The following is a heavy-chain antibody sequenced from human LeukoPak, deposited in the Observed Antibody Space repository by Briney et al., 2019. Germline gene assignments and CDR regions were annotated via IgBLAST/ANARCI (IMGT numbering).Heavy chain of an antibody. CDR2: IYYSGST. V-gene: IGHV4-30-4*01. D-gene: IGHD3-22*01. CDR1: GGSISSGYYY. Sequence: SQTLSLTCTVSGGSISSGYYYWSWIRQPPGKGLEWIGYIYYSGSTYYNPSLKSRVTISVDTSKNQFSLKLSSVTAADTAVYYCARAPITMIVAYYWGQGTLVTVSS. CDR3: ARAPITMIVAYY. J-gene: IGHJ4*02.